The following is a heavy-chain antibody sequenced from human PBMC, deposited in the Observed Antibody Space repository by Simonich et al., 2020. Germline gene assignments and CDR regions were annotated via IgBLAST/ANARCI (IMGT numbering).Heavy chain of an antibody. D-gene: IGHD6-13*01. J-gene: IGHJ6*02. V-gene: IGHV4-38-2*01. CDR3: ARVGYSNYYYYGMDV. Sequence: QVQLQESGPGLVKPSETLSLTCAVSCYSISSGYYWGWIRQPPGTGLEWIGRIYHMGRPNYHPSLKSRVTRSVDTSKNQFSLKLSAVTAADTAVYYCARVGYSNYYYYGMDVWGQGTTVTVSS. CDR2: IYHMGRP. CDR1: CYSISSGYY.